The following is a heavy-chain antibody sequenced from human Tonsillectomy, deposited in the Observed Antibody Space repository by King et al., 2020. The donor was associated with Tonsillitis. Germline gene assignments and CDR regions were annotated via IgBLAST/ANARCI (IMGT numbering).Heavy chain of an antibody. CDR1: GFTFSAYG. J-gene: IGHJ3*02. V-gene: IGHV3-30*18. CDR3: AKDGLSATNFLDAFDI. D-gene: IGHD2/OR15-2a*01. Sequence: VQLVESGGGVVQPGGSLRLSCAASGFTFSAYGMFWVRQAPGKGLDWVALISHDGRSKGYADSVKGRFSISRDNSKNTLYLQMSSLTAQDTAVYYCAKDGLSATNFLDAFDIWGQGTMVIVSS. CDR2: ISHDGRSK.